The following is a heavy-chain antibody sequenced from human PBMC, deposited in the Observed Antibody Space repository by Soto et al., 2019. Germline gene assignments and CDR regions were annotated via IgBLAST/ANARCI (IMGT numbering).Heavy chain of an antibody. CDR3: AREVVVVPAASGGGWFDP. V-gene: IGHV1-46*01. Sequence: ASLKVSCKASGYTFTSYYMHWVRQAPGQGLEWMGIINPSGGSTSYAQKFQSRVTMTRDTSTSTVYMELSSLRSEDTAVYYCAREVVVVPAASGGGWFDPWGQGTLVTVSS. D-gene: IGHD2-2*01. CDR1: GYTFTSYY. CDR2: INPSGGST. J-gene: IGHJ5*02.